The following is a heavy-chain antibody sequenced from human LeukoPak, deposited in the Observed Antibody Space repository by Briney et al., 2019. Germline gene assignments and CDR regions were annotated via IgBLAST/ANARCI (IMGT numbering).Heavy chain of an antibody. V-gene: IGHV4-34*01. D-gene: IGHD3-9*01. CDR3: ARPHSTFFDQDAAYYFDY. Sequence: SETLSLTCSVSGGSISSFYWSWIRQPPGKGLEWIGEINHSGSTNYNPSLESRVTMSVDTSQNHFSLELRSVTAADAAVYYCARPHSTFFDQDAAYYFDYWGQGTLVTISS. CDR2: INHSGST. J-gene: IGHJ4*02. CDR1: GGSISSFY.